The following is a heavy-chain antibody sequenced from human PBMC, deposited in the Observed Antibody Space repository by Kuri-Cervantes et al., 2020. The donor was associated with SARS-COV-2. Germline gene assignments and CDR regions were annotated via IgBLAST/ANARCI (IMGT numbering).Heavy chain of an antibody. Sequence: GESLKISCAASGFTFSSYGMHWVRQAPGKGLEWVAFIRYDGSNKYYADSVKGRFTISRDNSKNTLYLQMNSLRAEDTAVYYCAKETVDYWGQGTLVTVSS. CDR2: IRYDGSNK. CDR3: AKETVDY. CDR1: GFTFSSYG. J-gene: IGHJ4*02. V-gene: IGHV3-30*02.